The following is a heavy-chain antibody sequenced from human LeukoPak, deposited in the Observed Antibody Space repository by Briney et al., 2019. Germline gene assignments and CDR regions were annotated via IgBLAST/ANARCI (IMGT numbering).Heavy chain of an antibody. J-gene: IGHJ4*02. D-gene: IGHD3-22*01. CDR3: ARGNYYDSSGSFDY. Sequence: PSETLSLTCAVYGGSFGGYYWSWIRQPPGKGLEWIGEINHSGSTNYNPSLKSRVTMSVDTSKNQFSLKLSSVTAADTAVYYCARGNYYDSSGSFDYWGQGTLVTVSS. CDR2: INHSGST. CDR1: GGSFGGYY. V-gene: IGHV4-34*01.